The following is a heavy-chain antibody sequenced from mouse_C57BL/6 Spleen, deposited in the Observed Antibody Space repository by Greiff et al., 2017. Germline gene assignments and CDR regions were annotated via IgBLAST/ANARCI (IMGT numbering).Heavy chain of an antibody. V-gene: IGHV1-54*01. CDR2: INPGSGGT. D-gene: IGHD2-5*01. Sequence: VQLQQSGAELVRPGTSVKVSCKASGYAFTNYLIEWVKQRPGQGLEWIGVINPGSGGTNYNEKFKGKATLTADKSSSTAYVQLSRLTSEDSAVYFCARSASNYVRYFDYWGQGTTLTVSS. J-gene: IGHJ2*01. CDR1: GYAFTNYL. CDR3: ARSASNYVRYFDY.